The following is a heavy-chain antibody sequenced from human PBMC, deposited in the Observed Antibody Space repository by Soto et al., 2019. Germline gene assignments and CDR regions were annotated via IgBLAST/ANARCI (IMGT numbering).Heavy chain of an antibody. CDR3: ARVQVHYYGSGSYYRPLHFDY. Sequence: QVQLQESGPGLVKPSQTLSLTCTVSGGSISSGGYYWSWIRQHPGKGLEWIGYIYYSGSTYYNPSLESRVTRSVDTSKNQFSLKLSSVTAADKAVYYCARVQVHYYGSGSYYRPLHFDYWGQGTLVTVSS. CDR2: IYYSGST. V-gene: IGHV4-31*03. J-gene: IGHJ4*02. D-gene: IGHD3-10*01. CDR1: GGSISSGGYY.